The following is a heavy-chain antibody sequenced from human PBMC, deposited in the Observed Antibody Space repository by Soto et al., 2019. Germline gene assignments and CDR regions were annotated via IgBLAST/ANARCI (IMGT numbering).Heavy chain of an antibody. V-gene: IGHV3-48*03. J-gene: IGHJ4*02. CDR2: ISTSGITI. CDR1: RFTFSSYD. CDR3: TREAPRIGMDY. D-gene: IGHD1-1*01. Sequence: QLVESGGGLVQPGGSLRLSCAVSRFTFSSYDMNWVRQAPGKGLEWVSYISTSGITIYYADSVKGRFTFSRDNAKNSLYLQMSSLRVEDTAVYYCTREAPRIGMDYWGQGTLVTVSS.